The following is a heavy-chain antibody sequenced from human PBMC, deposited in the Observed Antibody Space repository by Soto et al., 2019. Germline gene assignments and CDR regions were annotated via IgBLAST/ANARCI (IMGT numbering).Heavy chain of an antibody. Sequence: QVQLVQSGAEVKEPGASVTVSCKASGYILSSYNMHWVRQAPGQGLEWMGIINPSGGRTSYAQKCQDRDAMTRDTSTSTVYMELSRLRAEDTAVYYCARTCCAAGCSRRDFDYWGQGTLVTVSS. CDR2: INPSGGRT. V-gene: IGHV1-46*01. D-gene: IGHD2-21*02. CDR3: ARTCCAAGCSRRDFDY. CDR1: GYILSSYN. J-gene: IGHJ4*02.